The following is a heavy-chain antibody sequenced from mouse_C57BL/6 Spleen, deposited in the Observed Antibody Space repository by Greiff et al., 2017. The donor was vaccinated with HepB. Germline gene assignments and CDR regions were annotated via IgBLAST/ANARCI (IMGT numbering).Heavy chain of an antibody. Sequence: QVQLQQPGAELVKPGASVKMSCKASGYTFTSYWITWVKQRPGQGLEWIGDIYPGSGSTSYNEKFKSKATLTVDTSSSTAYMQLSSLTSEDSAVYYCARGGLDSSLPDYWGQGTTLTVSS. D-gene: IGHD1-1*01. CDR1: GYTFTSYW. CDR3: ARGGLDSSLPDY. J-gene: IGHJ2*01. CDR2: IYPGSGST. V-gene: IGHV1-55*01.